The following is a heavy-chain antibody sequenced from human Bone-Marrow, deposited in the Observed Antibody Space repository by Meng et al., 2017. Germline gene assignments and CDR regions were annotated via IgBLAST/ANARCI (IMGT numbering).Heavy chain of an antibody. CDR2: ISSSSSYI. D-gene: IGHD3-22*01. CDR1: GFTFSSYS. J-gene: IGHJ4*02. Sequence: GESLKISCAASGFTFSSYSMNWVRQAPGKGLEWVSSISSSSSYIYYADSVKGRFTISRDNAKNSLYLQMNSLRAEDTAVYYCARDFSPIPPNYYDSSGYSEPFDYWGQGTLVTVS. CDR3: ARDFSPIPPNYYDSSGYSEPFDY. V-gene: IGHV3-21*01.